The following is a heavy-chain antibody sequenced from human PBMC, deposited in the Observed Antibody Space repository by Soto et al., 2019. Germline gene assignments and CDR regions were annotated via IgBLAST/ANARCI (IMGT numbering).Heavy chain of an antibody. CDR3: ARIFWSGYNWFDP. D-gene: IGHD3-3*01. CDR2: IYYSGST. CDR1: GGSISSSSYY. J-gene: IGHJ5*02. V-gene: IGHV4-39*01. Sequence: SETLSLTCTVSGGSISSSSYYWGWIRQPPGKGLEWIGSIYYSGSTYYNPSLKSRVTISVDTSKNQFSLKLSSVTAADTAVYYCARIFWSGYNWFDPWGQGTLVTVSS.